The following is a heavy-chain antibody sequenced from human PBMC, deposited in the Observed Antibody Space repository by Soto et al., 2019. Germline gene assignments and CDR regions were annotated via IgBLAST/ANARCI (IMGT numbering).Heavy chain of an antibody. V-gene: IGHV4-61*01. J-gene: IGHJ4*02. CDR1: GGSVSSGSYY. CDR2: IYYSGST. Sequence: SETLSLTCTVSGGSVSSGSYYWSWIRQPPGKGLEWIGYIYYSGSTNYNPSLKSRVTISVDTSKNQFSLKLSSVTAADTAVYYCARVGFPYYDILTGYYGSRAGYFDYWGQGTLVTVYS. D-gene: IGHD3-9*01. CDR3: ARVGFPYYDILTGYYGSRAGYFDY.